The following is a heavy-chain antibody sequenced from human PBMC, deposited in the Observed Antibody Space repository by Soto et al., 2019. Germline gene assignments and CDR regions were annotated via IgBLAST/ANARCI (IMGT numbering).Heavy chain of an antibody. CDR3: ARGYCSSTSCYVSHAFDI. V-gene: IGHV1-18*01. CDR2: ISAYNGNT. CDR1: GYTFTSYG. D-gene: IGHD2-2*01. Sequence: ASVNVSCKASGYTFTSYGISWVRQAPGQGLEWMGWISAYNGNTNYAQKLQGRVTMTTDTSTSTAYMELRSLRSDDTAVYDCARGYCSSTSCYVSHAFDIWGKGTMVTVSS. J-gene: IGHJ3*02.